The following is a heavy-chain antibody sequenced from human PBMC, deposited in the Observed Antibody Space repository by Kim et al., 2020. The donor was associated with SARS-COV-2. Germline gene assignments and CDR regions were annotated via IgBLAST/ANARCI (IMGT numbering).Heavy chain of an antibody. D-gene: IGHD2-15*01. Sequence: SETLSLTCTVSGGSISSYYWSWIRQPPGKGLEWIGYIYYSGSTNYNPSLKSRVTISVDTSKNQFSLKLSSVTAADTAVYYCARGAATTDAFDIWGQGTMVTVSS. CDR2: IYYSGST. CDR3: ARGAATTDAFDI. V-gene: IGHV4-59*01. CDR1: GGSISSYY. J-gene: IGHJ3*02.